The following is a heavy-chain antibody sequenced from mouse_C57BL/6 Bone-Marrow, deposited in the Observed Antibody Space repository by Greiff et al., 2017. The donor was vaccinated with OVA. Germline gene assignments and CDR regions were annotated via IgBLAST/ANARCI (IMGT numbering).Heavy chain of an antibody. V-gene: IGHV1-81*01. CDR3: ARRIRMGYYYGSSWYFDV. Sequence: QVQLQQSGAELARPGASVKLSCKASGYTFTSYGISWVKQRTGQGLEWIGEIYPRSGNTYYNEKFKGKATLTADKSSSTAYMELRSLTSEDSAVYFCARRIRMGYYYGSSWYFDVWGTGTTVTVSS. J-gene: IGHJ1*03. CDR1: GYTFTSYG. D-gene: IGHD1-1*01. CDR2: IYPRSGNT.